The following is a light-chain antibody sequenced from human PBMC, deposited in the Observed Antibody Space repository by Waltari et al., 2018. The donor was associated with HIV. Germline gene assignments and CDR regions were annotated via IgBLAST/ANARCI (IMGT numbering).Light chain of an antibody. J-gene: IGLJ3*02. Sequence: QSVLPQTLSASVTSGQRVTISCSGRSSNLGRTDVYWYQQPPGTAPKLRIYRNNQRPSGVPDRFSGSKFGTSASLAISGLRSEDEADYYCAAWDDSLSGWVFGGGTKLTVL. CDR2: RNN. CDR3: AAWDDSLSGWV. CDR1: SSNLGRTD. V-gene: IGLV1-47*01.